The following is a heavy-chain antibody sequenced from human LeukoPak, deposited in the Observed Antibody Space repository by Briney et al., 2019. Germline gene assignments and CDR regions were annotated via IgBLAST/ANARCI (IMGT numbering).Heavy chain of an antibody. CDR1: GFTFSRYA. CDR2: ISSSGSTI. D-gene: IGHD3-22*01. V-gene: IGHV3-11*01. Sequence: GGSLRLSCATSGFTFSRYAMHWIRQAPGKGLEWVSYISSSGSTIYYADSVKGRFTISRDNAKNSLYLQMNSLRAEDTAVYYCASTVRPYYYDSSGYPFDYWGQGTLVTVSS. J-gene: IGHJ4*02. CDR3: ASTVRPYYYDSSGYPFDY.